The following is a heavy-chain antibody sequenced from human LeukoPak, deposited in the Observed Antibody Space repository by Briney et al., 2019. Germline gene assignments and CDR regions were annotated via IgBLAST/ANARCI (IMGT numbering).Heavy chain of an antibody. CDR2: IDPNSGAT. CDR3: ARGFGQTSGMDY. V-gene: IGHV1-2*02. D-gene: IGHD3-10*01. CDR1: GHDFSGYY. Sequence: ASVKVSCKTSGHDFSGYYMHWVRQAPGQGLEWMGWIDPNSGATKYAPKFQGRVTMTRDTSIIASYMELNILKFDDTAVYSCARGFGQTSGMDYWGQGTLITVSA. J-gene: IGHJ4*02.